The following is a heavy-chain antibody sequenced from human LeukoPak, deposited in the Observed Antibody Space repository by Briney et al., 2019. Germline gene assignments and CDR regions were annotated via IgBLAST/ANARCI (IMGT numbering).Heavy chain of an antibody. Sequence: SETLSLTCTVSGGSISSYYWSWIRQPPGKGLEWIGYIYYSGSPNYNPSLKSRVTISVDTSKNQFSLKLSSVTAADTAVYYCAGTPLQGSFDYWGQGTLVTVSS. CDR2: IYYSGSP. CDR3: AGTPLQGSFDY. CDR1: GGSISSYY. J-gene: IGHJ4*02. D-gene: IGHD1-1*01. V-gene: IGHV4-59*08.